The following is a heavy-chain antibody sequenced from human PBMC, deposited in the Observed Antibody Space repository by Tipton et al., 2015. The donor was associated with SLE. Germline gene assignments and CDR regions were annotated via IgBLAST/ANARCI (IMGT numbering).Heavy chain of an antibody. CDR2: IIPIFGTA. D-gene: IGHD2-2*02. Sequence: QVQLVQSGAEVKKPGSSVKVSCKASGGTFSSYAISWVRQAPGQGLEWMGGIIPIFGTANYAQKFQGRVTITADESTSTAYMELSSLRSEDTAVYYCARDGVYCSSTSCYISLDYYGMDVWGQGTTVTVSS. V-gene: IGHV1-69*01. CDR3: ARDGVYCSSTSCYISLDYYGMDV. J-gene: IGHJ6*02. CDR1: GGTFSSYA.